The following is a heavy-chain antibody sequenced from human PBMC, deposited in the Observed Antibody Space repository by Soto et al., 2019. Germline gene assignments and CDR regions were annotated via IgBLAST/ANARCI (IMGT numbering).Heavy chain of an antibody. V-gene: IGHV4-30-4*08. D-gene: IGHD2-2*01. CDR1: GGSISSGGYY. CDR3: ASVGIVLVPAATYYYYGMDV. J-gene: IGHJ6*02. CDR2: IYYSGST. Sequence: SETLSLTCTVSGGSISSGGYYWSWIRQHPGKGLEWIGYIYYSGSTYYNPSLKSRVTISVDTSKNQFSLKLSSVTAADKAVYYCASVGIVLVPAATYYYYGMDVWGQGTTVTVSS.